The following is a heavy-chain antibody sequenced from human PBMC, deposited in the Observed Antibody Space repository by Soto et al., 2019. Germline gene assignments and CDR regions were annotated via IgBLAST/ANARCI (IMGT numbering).Heavy chain of an antibody. CDR1: GYTFSSYG. D-gene: IGHD3-22*01. Sequence: QAQLVQSGPEVKKHGASVKVSCKASGYTFSSYGISWVRQAPGQGLEWLGWISPYDDDTKYAQNLQGRVRMTTDTSTRTVYMDLRSLRSDDTAIYYCARGGYYDSSGSRNYHYYGMDVWGQGTTVTVSS. CDR3: ARGGYYDSSGSRNYHYYGMDV. V-gene: IGHV1-18*01. J-gene: IGHJ6*02. CDR2: ISPYDDDT.